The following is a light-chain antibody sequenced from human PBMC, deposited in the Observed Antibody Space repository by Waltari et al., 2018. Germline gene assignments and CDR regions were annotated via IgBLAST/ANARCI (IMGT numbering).Light chain of an antibody. Sequence: QLVLTQSPSASASLGASVKLTCTLDSGHSSNIVAWLQQQPEAGPRYLMKINSDGSHSKGDGIPDRFSGSSSGAERYLTSSSVQSEDEADYYCQTGGHGTWVFGGGTKLTVL. CDR2: INSDGSH. CDR3: QTGGHGTWV. J-gene: IGLJ3*02. CDR1: SGHSSNI. V-gene: IGLV4-69*01.